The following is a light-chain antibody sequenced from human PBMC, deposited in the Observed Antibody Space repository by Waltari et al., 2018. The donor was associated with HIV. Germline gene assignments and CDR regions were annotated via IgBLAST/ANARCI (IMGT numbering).Light chain of an antibody. CDR3: CSYAGSSTVI. CDR1: TRDVGGYNY. Sequence: QSALTQPASVSGSPGQSITISCTGTTRDVGGYNYVSWYQQPPGKSPKLLIYEVTKRPNGVANGFAGSKSGNTASLTISGLQAEDEAAYYCCSYAGSSTVIFGGGTKLTVL. V-gene: IGLV2-23*02. J-gene: IGLJ2*01. CDR2: EVT.